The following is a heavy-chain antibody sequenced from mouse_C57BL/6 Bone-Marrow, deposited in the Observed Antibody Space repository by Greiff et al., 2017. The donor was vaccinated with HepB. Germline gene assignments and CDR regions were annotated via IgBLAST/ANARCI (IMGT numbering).Heavy chain of an antibody. J-gene: IGHJ3*01. CDR2: ISYDGSN. CDR3: AREGYDGAWFAY. D-gene: IGHD2-2*01. CDR1: GYSITSGYY. Sequence: EVHLVESGPGLVKPSQSLSLTCSVTGYSITSGYYWNWIRQFPGNKLEWMGYISYDGSNNYNPSLKNRISITRDTSKNQFFLKLNSVTTEDTATYDCAREGYDGAWFAYWGQGTLVTVSA. V-gene: IGHV3-6*01.